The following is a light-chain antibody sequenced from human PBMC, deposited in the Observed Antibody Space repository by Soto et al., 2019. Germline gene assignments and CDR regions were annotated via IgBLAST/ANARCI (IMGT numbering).Light chain of an antibody. V-gene: IGKV3-11*01. CDR2: DAS. Sequence: EIVLTQSPATLSLSPGERATLSCRASQSVSNFLAWYQQKPGQAPRVLIYDASNRATGIPARFSGSVSGTDFTLTISSLEPEDFAVYYCQQRSNWPPITFGQGTRLEIK. CDR3: QQRSNWPPIT. J-gene: IGKJ5*01. CDR1: QSVSNF.